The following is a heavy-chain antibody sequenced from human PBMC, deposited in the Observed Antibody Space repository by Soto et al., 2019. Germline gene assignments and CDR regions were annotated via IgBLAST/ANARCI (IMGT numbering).Heavy chain of an antibody. V-gene: IGHV3-9*01. CDR1: GFTFDDYA. CDR2: ISWNSGSI. J-gene: IGHJ3*02. D-gene: IGHD3-22*01. CDR3: AKDLDSSGYYLGAFDI. Sequence: GWSLRLSCAASGFTFDDYAMHWVRQAPGKGLEWVSGISWNSGSIGYADSVKGRFTISRDDAKNSLYLQMNSLRAEDTALYYCAKDLDSSGYYLGAFDIWGQGTMVTVSS.